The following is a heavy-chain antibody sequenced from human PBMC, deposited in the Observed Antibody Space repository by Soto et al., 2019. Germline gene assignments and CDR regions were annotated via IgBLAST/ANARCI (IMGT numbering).Heavy chain of an antibody. D-gene: IGHD4-17*01. CDR2: IYDSGST. CDR1: GGSINNYY. J-gene: IGHJ6*02. Sequence: SETLSLTCTVSGGSINNYYWSWIRQPPGKGLEWIGYIYDSGSTNYNPSLKGRVTISVDRSKNQFSLKLTSVTAADTAVYYCARAHYGDYGYGMDVWGQGTTVTVSS. V-gene: IGHV4-59*12. CDR3: ARAHYGDYGYGMDV.